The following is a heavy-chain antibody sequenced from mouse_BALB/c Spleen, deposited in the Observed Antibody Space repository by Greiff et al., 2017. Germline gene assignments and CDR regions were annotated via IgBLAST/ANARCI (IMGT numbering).Heavy chain of an antibody. CDR2: IWAGGST. J-gene: IGHJ3*01. V-gene: IGHV2-9*02. CDR1: GFSLTSYG. CDR3: ARESHPKGFAY. Sequence: VMLVESGPGLVAPSQSLSITCTVSGFSLTSYGVHWVRQPPGKGLEWLGVIWAGGSTNYNSALMSRLSISKDNSKSQVFLKMNSLQTDDTAMYYCARESHPKGFAYWGQGTLVTVSA.